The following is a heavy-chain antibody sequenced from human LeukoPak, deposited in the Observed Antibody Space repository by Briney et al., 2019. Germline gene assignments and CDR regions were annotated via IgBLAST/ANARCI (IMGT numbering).Heavy chain of an antibody. J-gene: IGHJ6*03. Sequence: ASVNLFCKASVYTFTVYYMHWVRQAPGQGLEWRVWINPNRGDTNYAQKFQGRVTMTRDPSISTAYMELSRLRSDDTAVYYCARDSLPSSSWYYYYYYMDVWGKGTTVTVSS. V-gene: IGHV1-2*02. CDR3: ARDSLPSSSWYYYYYYMDV. D-gene: IGHD6-13*01. CDR1: VYTFTVYY. CDR2: INPNRGDT.